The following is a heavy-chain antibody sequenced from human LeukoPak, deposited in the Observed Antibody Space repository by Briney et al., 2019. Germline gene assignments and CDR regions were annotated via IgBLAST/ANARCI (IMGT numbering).Heavy chain of an antibody. CDR1: GFTFSSYA. CDR3: AKDPYYDSSGFDY. Sequence: GRSLRLSCAASGFTFSSYAMHWVRQAPGKGLEWVAVISYDGSNKYYADSVKGRFTISRDNSKNTLYLQMNSLRAEDTAVYYCAKDPYYDSSGFDYWGQGTLVTVSS. J-gene: IGHJ4*02. D-gene: IGHD3-22*01. V-gene: IGHV3-30-3*01. CDR2: ISYDGSNK.